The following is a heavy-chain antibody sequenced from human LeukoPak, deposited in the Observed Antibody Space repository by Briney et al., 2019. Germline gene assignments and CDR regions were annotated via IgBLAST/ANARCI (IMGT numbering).Heavy chain of an antibody. V-gene: IGHV3-9*01. CDR2: ISWNSGSI. CDR1: GFTFDDYA. J-gene: IGHJ4*02. Sequence: GGSPRLSCAASGFTFDDYAMHWVRQAPGKGLEWVSGISWNSGSIGYADSVKGRFTISRDNAKNSLYLQMNSLRAEDTALYYCAKGYRKGRWLPLDYWGQGTLFTVSS. CDR3: AKGYRKGRWLPLDY. D-gene: IGHD5-24*01.